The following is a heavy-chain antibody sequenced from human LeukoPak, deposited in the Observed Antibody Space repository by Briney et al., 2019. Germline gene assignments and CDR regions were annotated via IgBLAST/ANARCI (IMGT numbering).Heavy chain of an antibody. V-gene: IGHV1-69*05. Sequence: ASVKVSCKASGGTFTSYAISWVGQARGQGLEGMGGIIPIFGTANYAQKFQGTVTITTDESTSTAYMELSSLRSEDTAVYYCARGRTTGSWFDPWGQGTLVTVSS. CDR2: IIPIFGTA. D-gene: IGHD1-7*01. J-gene: IGHJ5*02. CDR1: GGTFTSYA. CDR3: ARGRTTGSWFDP.